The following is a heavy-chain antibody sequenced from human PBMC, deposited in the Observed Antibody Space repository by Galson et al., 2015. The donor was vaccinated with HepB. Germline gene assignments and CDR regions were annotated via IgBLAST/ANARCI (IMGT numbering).Heavy chain of an antibody. Sequence: CAISGDSVSSNSAAWNWIRQSPSRGLEWLGRTYYRSKWYSDYAVSVKSRITINPDTSKNQFSLQLNSVTPEDTAVYYRARDRIAAAVLPFDYWGQGTLVTVSS. J-gene: IGHJ4*02. CDR1: GDSVSSNSAA. CDR2: TYYRSKWYS. CDR3: ARDRIAAAVLPFDY. V-gene: IGHV6-1*01. D-gene: IGHD6-13*01.